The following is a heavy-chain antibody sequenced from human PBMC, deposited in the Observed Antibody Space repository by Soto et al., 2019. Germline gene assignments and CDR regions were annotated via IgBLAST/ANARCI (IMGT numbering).Heavy chain of an antibody. CDR3: AKVSGYDFWSGYYTAY. J-gene: IGHJ4*02. Sequence: GGSLRLSCAASGFTFSTYTMSWVRQAPGEGLEWVSGIIQSGETFYADSVKGRFTISRDNSKNTLYLQMNSLRAEDTAVYYCAKVSGYDFWSGYYTAYWGQGTLVTVSS. CDR1: GFTFSTYT. CDR2: IIQSGET. D-gene: IGHD3-3*01. V-gene: IGHV3-23*01.